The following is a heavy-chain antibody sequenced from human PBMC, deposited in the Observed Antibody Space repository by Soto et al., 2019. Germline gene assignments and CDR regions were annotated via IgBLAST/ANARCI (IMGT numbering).Heavy chain of an antibody. V-gene: IGHV1-58*02. CDR2: IVVGSGNT. J-gene: IGHJ1*01. Sequence: SVKVSGKASGFTFTSSAMQWVRQARGQRLEWIGWIVVGSGNTNYAQKFQERVTITRDMSTSTAYMELSSLRSEDTAVYYCAARSNPNEYFQHWGQGTLVTVSS. CDR3: AARSNPNEYFQH. CDR1: GFTFTSSA.